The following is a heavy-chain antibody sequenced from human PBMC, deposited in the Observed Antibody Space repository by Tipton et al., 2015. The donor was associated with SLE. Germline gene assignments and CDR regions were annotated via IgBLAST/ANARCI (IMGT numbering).Heavy chain of an antibody. CDR2: IYYSGRN. CDR3: AQAHLWGSYRYASDI. J-gene: IGHJ3*02. D-gene: IGHD3-16*02. Sequence: TLSLTCTVSGVSINSFYWSWIRQPPGKGLEWIGYIYYSGRNNYNPSLKTRVTMSVDTSKSQFSLKLTSVTAADTAVYYCAQAHLWGSYRYASDIWGQGTMVTVSS. V-gene: IGHV4-59*08. CDR1: GVSINSFY.